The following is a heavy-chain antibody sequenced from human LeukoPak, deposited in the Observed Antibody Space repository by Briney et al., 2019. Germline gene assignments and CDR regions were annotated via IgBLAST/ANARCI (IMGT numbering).Heavy chain of an antibody. CDR3: ARTPNGYFDY. J-gene: IGHJ4*02. V-gene: IGHV3-53*01. CDR2: FYSGGSS. CDR1: GFTVSSHY. D-gene: IGHD1-1*01. Sequence: PGGSLRLSCEASGFTVSSHYMSWVRQAPGKGLEWVSIFYSGGSSYYADSVKGRFTISRDNSKNTLYLQMNRLRAEDTAVYYCARTPNGYFDYWGQGTLVTVSS.